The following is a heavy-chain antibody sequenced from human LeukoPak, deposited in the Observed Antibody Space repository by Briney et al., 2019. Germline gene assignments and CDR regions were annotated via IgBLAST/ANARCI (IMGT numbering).Heavy chain of an antibody. Sequence: SETLSLTCSVSNGAVKNYYWTGIRQPPGQGLEWIGNFLYSGTTTYRASLDSRLIISVDNSKNTVSLRLFSVTAADTAVYYCATLVHSGSRYHFDTWGQGTLVTVSP. V-gene: IGHV4-59*02. CDR3: ATLVHSGSRYHFDT. J-gene: IGHJ4*02. D-gene: IGHD1-26*01. CDR2: FLYSGTT. CDR1: NGAVKNYY.